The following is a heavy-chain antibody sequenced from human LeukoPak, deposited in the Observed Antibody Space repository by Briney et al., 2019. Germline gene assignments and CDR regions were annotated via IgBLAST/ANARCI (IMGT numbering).Heavy chain of an antibody. Sequence: ASVKVSCKASGYTFTGYYMRWVRQAPGQGLEWMGWINPNSGGTNYAQKFQGRVTMTRDTSISTAYMELSRLRSDDTAVYYCARDLVRGVRTIHYWGQGTLVTVSS. CDR3: ARDLVRGVRTIHY. CDR1: GYTFTGYY. V-gene: IGHV1-2*02. CDR2: INPNSGGT. D-gene: IGHD3-10*01. J-gene: IGHJ4*02.